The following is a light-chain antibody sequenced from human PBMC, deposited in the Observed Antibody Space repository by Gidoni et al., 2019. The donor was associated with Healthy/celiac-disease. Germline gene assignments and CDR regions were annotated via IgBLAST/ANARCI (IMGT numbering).Light chain of an antibody. Sequence: EIVITQSPATLSVSPGERATLSCRASQSVSSNLAWYQQKPGQAPRLLIYGASTRATGIPASFSGSGSGTEFTLTISSLQSEDFAVYYCQQYNNWPQTFGQXTKVEIK. V-gene: IGKV3-15*01. CDR3: QQYNNWPQT. CDR2: GAS. J-gene: IGKJ1*01. CDR1: QSVSSN.